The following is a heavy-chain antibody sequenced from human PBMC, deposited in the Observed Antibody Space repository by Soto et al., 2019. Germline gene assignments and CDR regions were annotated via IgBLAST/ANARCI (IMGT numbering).Heavy chain of an antibody. D-gene: IGHD5-12*01. CDR1: GFTFSSYA. Sequence: SLRLSCAASGFTFSSYAMAWVRQAPGKGLEWVSTMSGSGGGTYYADSVKGRFTISRDNSKNTVSLQMDSLRAEDTAIYYCAKEVSGPALVRRSYGMDVWGQETTVTVSS. J-gene: IGHJ6*02. CDR2: MSGSGGGT. CDR3: AKEVSGPALVRRSYGMDV. V-gene: IGHV3-23*01.